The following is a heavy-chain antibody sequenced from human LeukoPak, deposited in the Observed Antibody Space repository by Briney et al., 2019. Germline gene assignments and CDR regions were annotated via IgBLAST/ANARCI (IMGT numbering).Heavy chain of an antibody. D-gene: IGHD1-14*01. V-gene: IGHV1-2*02. CDR1: GYTFTGYY. CDR2: INPNSGGT. J-gene: IGHJ3*02. Sequence: ASVKVSCKASGYTFTGYYMHWVRQAPGQGLEWMGWINPNSGGTNYAQKFQGRVTMTRDTSISTAYMELSRLRSDDTAVYYCARPDEDTRAFDIWGQGAMVTVSS. CDR3: ARPDEDTRAFDI.